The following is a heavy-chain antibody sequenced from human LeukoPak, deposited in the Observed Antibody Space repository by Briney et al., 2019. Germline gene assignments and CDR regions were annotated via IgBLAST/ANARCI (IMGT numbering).Heavy chain of an antibody. CDR3: ARAYDNNDYFDY. D-gene: IGHD3-22*01. CDR2: INPNSGGT. Sequence: GASVRVSCKASGYTFTGYYMHWVRQAPGQGLEWMGWINPNSGGTSYAQKFQGRVTMTRDTSISTAYTELTRLRFDDTAVYYCARAYDNNDYFDYWGQGTLVTVSS. V-gene: IGHV1-2*02. J-gene: IGHJ4*02. CDR1: GYTFTGYY.